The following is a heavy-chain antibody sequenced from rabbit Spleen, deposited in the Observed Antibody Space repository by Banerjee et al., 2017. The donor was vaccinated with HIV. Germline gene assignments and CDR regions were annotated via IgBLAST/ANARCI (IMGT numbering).Heavy chain of an antibody. CDR3: ARDDGSRYYNF. D-gene: IGHD8-1*01. Sequence: QEQLVESGGGLVQPGGSLKLSCTVSGFDISKYGVTWVRQAPGKGLEWIGIIYPITETTYYANWVNGRFTISSDNAQNTVDLQMNSLTAADTATYFCARDDGSRYYNFWGQGTLVTVS. J-gene: IGHJ4*01. V-gene: IGHV1S47*01. CDR2: IYPITETT. CDR1: GFDISKYG.